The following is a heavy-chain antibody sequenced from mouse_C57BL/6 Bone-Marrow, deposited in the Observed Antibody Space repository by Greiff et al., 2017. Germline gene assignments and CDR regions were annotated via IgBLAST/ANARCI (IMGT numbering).Heavy chain of an antibody. Sequence: QVQLQQPGAELVKPGASVKMSCRASGYTFTSYWLTWVKQRPGQGLEWIGDIYPGSGSTNYNEKFKSKATLTVDTSSSTAYMQLSSLTSEDSAVYYCARGWLPFDYWGQGTTLTVSS. CDR1: GYTFTSYW. D-gene: IGHD2-2*01. J-gene: IGHJ2*01. CDR3: ARGWLPFDY. V-gene: IGHV1-55*01. CDR2: IYPGSGST.